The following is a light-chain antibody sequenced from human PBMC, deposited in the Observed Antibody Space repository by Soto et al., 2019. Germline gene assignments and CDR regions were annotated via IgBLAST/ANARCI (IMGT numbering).Light chain of an antibody. CDR1: QIISSSY. CDR2: GAS. J-gene: IGKJ3*01. Sequence: EIVLTQSPGTLSLSPGERATLSCRASQIISSSYLAWYQQRPSQAPSLLIFGASYRATGIPDRFSGSGSGTDFTLTISSLEPEDVDVYYCQQYSSSPPEFTFGHGTRVDSK. CDR3: QQYSSSPPEFT. V-gene: IGKV3-20*01.